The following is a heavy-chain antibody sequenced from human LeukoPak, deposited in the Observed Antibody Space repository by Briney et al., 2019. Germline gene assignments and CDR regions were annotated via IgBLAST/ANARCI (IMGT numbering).Heavy chain of an antibody. CDR1: GFTFSSYG. CDR3: ARDTYYYDSSGYYAIDS. V-gene: IGHV3-30*03. CDR2: LSYDGSNK. Sequence: PGRSLRLSCAASGFTFSSYGMHWVRQAPGEGLEWVAVLSYDGSNKYYADSVKGRFTISRDTSKNTLYLQMNSLRAEDTAMYYCARDTYYYDSSGYYAIDSWGQGTLVTVSS. D-gene: IGHD3-22*01. J-gene: IGHJ4*02.